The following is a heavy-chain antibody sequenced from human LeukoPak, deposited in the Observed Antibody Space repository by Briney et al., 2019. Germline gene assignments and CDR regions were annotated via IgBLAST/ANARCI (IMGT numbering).Heavy chain of an antibody. D-gene: IGHD3-10*01. V-gene: IGHV1-18*01. CDR3: ARERYGSKLFDY. Sequence: ASVKVSCKASGYTFTSYGISWVRQAPGQGLEWMGWISAYNGNTNYAQKLQGRVTITTDTSTSTAYMELRSLRSDDPAVEYCARERYGSKLFDYWGQGTLVTVSA. CDR1: GYTFTSYG. J-gene: IGHJ4*02. CDR2: ISAYNGNT.